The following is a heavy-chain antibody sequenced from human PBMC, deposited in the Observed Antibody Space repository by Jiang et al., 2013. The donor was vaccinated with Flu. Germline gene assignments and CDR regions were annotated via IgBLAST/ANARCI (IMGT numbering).Heavy chain of an antibody. CDR3: TTDLSSGYDFY. Sequence: LVESGGGLVKPGGSLRLSCAASGFTVSNAWMTWVRQAPGKGLEWVGRIKTQTDGGTTDYAAPVKGRFTISRDDSKNTLYLQMNSLKTEDTAVYYCTTDLSSGYDFYWGQGTLVTVSS. J-gene: IGHJ4*02. V-gene: IGHV3-15*01. D-gene: IGHD5-12*01. CDR2: IKTQTDGGTT. CDR1: GFTVSNAW.